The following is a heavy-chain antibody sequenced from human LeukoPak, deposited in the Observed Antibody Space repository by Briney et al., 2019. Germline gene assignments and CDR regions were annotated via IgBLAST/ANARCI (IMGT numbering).Heavy chain of an antibody. J-gene: IGHJ5*02. CDR1: GGSISSSSYY. Sequence: PSETLSLTCTVSGGSISSSSYYWGWIRQPPGKGLEWIGSIYYSGSTYYNPSLKSRVTISVDTSKNQFSLKLSSVTAADTAVYYCARQTIYNWFDPWGQGTLVTVSS. V-gene: IGHV4-39*07. CDR2: IYYSGST. CDR3: ARQTIYNWFDP. D-gene: IGHD1-7*01.